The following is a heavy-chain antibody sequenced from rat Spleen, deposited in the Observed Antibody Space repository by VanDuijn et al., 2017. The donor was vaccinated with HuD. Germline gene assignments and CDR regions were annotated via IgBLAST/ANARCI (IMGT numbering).Heavy chain of an antibody. Sequence: EVQLVESGGGLVQPGRSMKLSCAASGFTFTNYYMAWVRQAPTKGLEWVASINTGGGNTYYRDSVKGRFTISRDNGKSTLYLQMDSLRSEDTATYYCSTVGVYYGLSYNWFAYWGQGTLVTVSS. J-gene: IGHJ3*01. V-gene: IGHV5-25*01. CDR3: STVGVYYGLSYNWFAY. CDR1: GFTFTNYY. CDR2: INTGGGNT. D-gene: IGHD1-6*01.